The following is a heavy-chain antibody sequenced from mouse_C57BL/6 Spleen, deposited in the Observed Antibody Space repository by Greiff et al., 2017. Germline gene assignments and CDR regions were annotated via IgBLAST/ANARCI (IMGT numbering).Heavy chain of an antibody. CDR2: IDPEDGET. D-gene: IGHD4-1*01. Sequence: VQLKQSGAELVKPGASVKLSCTASGYNFTDYYMHWVKQRTEQGLEWIGRIDPEDGETKYAPKFQGKATITADTSSNTAYLQLSSLTSENTAVYYCAENWDEANYFDYWGQGTTLTVSS. V-gene: IGHV14-2*01. J-gene: IGHJ2*01. CDR3: AENWDEANYFDY. CDR1: GYNFTDYY.